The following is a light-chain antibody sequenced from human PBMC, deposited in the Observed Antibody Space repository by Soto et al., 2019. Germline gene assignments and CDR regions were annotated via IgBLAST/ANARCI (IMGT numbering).Light chain of an antibody. V-gene: IGKV1-5*01. CDR3: QQYNSYLT. Sequence: DIQMTQSPSTLSASVGHRVTITCRASQSISSWLAWYQQKPGKAPKLLIYDASSLESGVPSRFSGSGSGTEFSLTISSLQPDDFATYYCQQYNSYLTFGGGTKVDIK. J-gene: IGKJ4*01. CDR2: DAS. CDR1: QSISSW.